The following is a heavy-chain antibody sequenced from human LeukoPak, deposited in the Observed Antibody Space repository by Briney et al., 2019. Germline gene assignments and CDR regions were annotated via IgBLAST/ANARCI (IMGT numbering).Heavy chain of an antibody. V-gene: IGHV3-48*01. CDR1: VFTFSTYT. CDR2: ISGSSSTI. J-gene: IGHJ4*02. D-gene: IGHD4-17*01. Sequence: PGGSLRLSCAASVFTFSTYTMIWVRQAPGKGLEWVSYISGSSSTIYYADSVKGRFTISRDNAKNSVYLQMNSLRAEDTAVYYCARKYGDYVYFNYWAQGNLVTVST. CDR3: ARKYGDYVYFNY.